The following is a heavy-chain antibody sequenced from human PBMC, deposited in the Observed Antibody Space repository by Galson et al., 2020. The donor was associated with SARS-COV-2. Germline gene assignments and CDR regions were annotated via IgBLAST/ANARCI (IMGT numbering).Heavy chain of an antibody. J-gene: IGHJ3*02. CDR3: ARLFKYYYRSGYYSDAVDI. D-gene: IGHD3-22*01. CDR1: GYSFPTYW. CDR2: IYPGDSDT. V-gene: IGHV5-51*01. Sequence: GESLKISCKCSGYSFPTYWIRWVRQMPGKGMEWMGIIYPGDSDTRYSPSFQGQVTISADKSISTAYLQWSSLKALDTGMYYCARLFKYYYRSGYYSDAVDIGGKGTMVTVSS.